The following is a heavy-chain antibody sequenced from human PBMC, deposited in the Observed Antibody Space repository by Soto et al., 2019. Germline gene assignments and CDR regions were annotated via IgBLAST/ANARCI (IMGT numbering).Heavy chain of an antibody. V-gene: IGHV2-70*11. CDR1: GFSLSTSGMC. D-gene: IGHD6-19*01. J-gene: IGHJ4*02. CDR2: IDWDDDK. Sequence: SGPTLVNPTQTLPLTCTFPGFSLSTSGMCVSWIRQPPGKALEWLARIDWDDDKYYSTSLKTRLTISKDTSKNQVVLTMTNMDPVDTATYYCARKKYSSGWYPLDYWGQGTLVTVSS. CDR3: ARKKYSSGWYPLDY.